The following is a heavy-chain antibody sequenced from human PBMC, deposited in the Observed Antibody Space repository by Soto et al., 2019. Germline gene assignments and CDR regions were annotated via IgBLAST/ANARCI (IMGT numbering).Heavy chain of an antibody. D-gene: IGHD3-9*01. J-gene: IGHJ5*02. CDR3: AKVARVRQDWYPKVGFDP. V-gene: IGHV3-23*01. Sequence: GGSLRLSCAASGFTFSSYAMSWVRQAPGKGLEWVSAISGSGGSTYYADSVKGRFTISRDNSKNTLYLQMNSLRAEDTAVYYCAKVARVRQDWYPKVGFDPWGQGTLVTVSS. CDR1: GFTFSSYA. CDR2: ISGSGGST.